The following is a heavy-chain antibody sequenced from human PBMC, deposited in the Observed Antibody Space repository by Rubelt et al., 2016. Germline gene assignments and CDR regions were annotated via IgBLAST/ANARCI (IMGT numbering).Heavy chain of an antibody. CDR2: FNADSGTT. J-gene: IGHJ4*02. D-gene: IGHD6-19*01. V-gene: IGHV1-3*01. CDR1: GYTFTHDV. Sequence: QVQLVQSGAEVRKPGASVKVSCKASGYTFTHDVIHWVRQAPGQRPEWLGWFNADSGTTRYSEHFQSRVTITRDTSATTVDMELSSLRSEDTAVYFCATGPLGGWSEYWGQGTQVTVSS. CDR3: ATGPLGGWSEY.